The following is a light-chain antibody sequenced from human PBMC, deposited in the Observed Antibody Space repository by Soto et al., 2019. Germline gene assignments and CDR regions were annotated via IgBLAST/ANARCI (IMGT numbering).Light chain of an antibody. CDR2: DGS. V-gene: IGKV1-5*01. CDR3: QEYSNGWR. J-gene: IGKJ1*01. Sequence: EIQITQSPSTLSAFVGDRITITCRASQTISRWLAWYQQKPGKSPKLLIYDGSTLESGVPSRFSGSGSGTEFILTINSLQPDDFASFYCQEYSNGWRVGQGTKVEIK. CDR1: QTISRW.